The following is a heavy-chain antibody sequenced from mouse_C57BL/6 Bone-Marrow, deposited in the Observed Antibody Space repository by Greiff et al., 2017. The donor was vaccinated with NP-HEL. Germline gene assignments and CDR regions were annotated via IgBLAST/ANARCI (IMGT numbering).Heavy chain of an antibody. V-gene: IGHV1-59*01. CDR1: GYTFTSYW. CDR2: IDPSDSYT. D-gene: IGHD4-1*01. J-gene: IGHJ1*03. CDR3: AVNWDWYFDV. Sequence: QVQLQQSGAELVRPGTSVKLSCKASGYTFTSYWMHWVKQRPGQGLEWIGVIDPSDSYTNYNQKFKGKATLTVDTSSSTAYMQLSSLTSEDSAVYYCAVNWDWYFDVWGTGTTVTVSS.